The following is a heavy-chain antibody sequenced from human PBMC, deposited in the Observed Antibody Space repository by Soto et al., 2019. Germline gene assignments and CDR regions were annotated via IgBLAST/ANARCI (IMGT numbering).Heavy chain of an antibody. CDR2: IYYSGST. Sequence: PSETLCLTCTVSGDSISSYYWSWIRQPPGKGLEWIGYIYYSGSTNYNPSLKSRVTISVDTSKNQFSLKLSSVTAADTAVYYCARENPITQFDPWGQGTLVTVSS. J-gene: IGHJ5*02. CDR3: ARENPITQFDP. D-gene: IGHD3-10*01. CDR1: GDSISSYY. V-gene: IGHV4-59*01.